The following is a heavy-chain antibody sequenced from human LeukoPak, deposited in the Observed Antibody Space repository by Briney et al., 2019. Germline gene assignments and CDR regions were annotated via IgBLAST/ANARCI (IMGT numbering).Heavy chain of an antibody. CDR3: ARFKRAVAGTLDY. CDR2: IWYDGSNK. CDR1: GFTFSSYG. V-gene: IGHV3-33*01. Sequence: GGSLRLSCAASGFTFSSYGMHCVREAPGKGLEGVAVIWYDGSNKYYADSVKGRFTISRDNSKNTLYLQMNSLRAEDTAVYYCARFKRAVAGTLDYWGQGTLVTVSS. D-gene: IGHD6-19*01. J-gene: IGHJ4*02.